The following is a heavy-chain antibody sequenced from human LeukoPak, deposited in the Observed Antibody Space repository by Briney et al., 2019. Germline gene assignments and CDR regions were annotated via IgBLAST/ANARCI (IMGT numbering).Heavy chain of an antibody. V-gene: IGHV4-59*01. D-gene: IGHD6-6*01. CDR3: ASQVAGSSSQN. CDR1: GGSISSYY. Sequence: RPPETLSLTCTVSGGSISSYYWTWIRQPPGKGLEWIGYIYNSGGTNYNPSLKGRVTISVDTSKKQFSLKLSSVTAADAAVYYCASQVAGSSSQNWGQGTLVTVSS. J-gene: IGHJ4*02. CDR2: IYNSGGT.